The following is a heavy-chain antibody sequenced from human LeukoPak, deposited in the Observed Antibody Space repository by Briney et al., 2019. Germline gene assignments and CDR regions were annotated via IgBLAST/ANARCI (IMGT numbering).Heavy chain of an antibody. V-gene: IGHV1-58*02. D-gene: IGHD2-21*02. CDR1: GFTFTSSA. CDR2: IVVGSGNT. CDR3: AADRGGVTYCGGDCLSH. Sequence: GASVKVSCKASGFTFTSSAMQWVRQARGQRLEWIGGIVVGSGNTNYAQKFQERVTITRDMSTSTAYMELSSLRSEDTAVYYCAADRGGVTYCGGDCLSHWGQGTLVTVSS. J-gene: IGHJ1*01.